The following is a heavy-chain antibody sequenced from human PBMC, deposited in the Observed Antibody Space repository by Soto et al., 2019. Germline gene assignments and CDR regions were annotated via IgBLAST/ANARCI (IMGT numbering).Heavy chain of an antibody. V-gene: IGHV3-21*04. CDR1: GLNFEKCS. D-gene: IGHD2-15*01. J-gene: IGHJ4*02. CDR3: ATDTGDIEVVPATT. CDR2: ISPSSTYI. Sequence: PGGSLRLSCAASGLNFEKCSMNWVRQPPGKGPEWLASISPSSTYIRCADSVKGRFTISRDNARNSLSLQMMNLRADDTAIYYCATDTGDIEVVPATTWGQGTLVTSPQ.